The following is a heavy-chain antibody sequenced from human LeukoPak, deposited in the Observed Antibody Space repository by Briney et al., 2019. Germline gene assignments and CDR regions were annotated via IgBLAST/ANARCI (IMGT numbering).Heavy chain of an antibody. D-gene: IGHD4-23*01. CDR3: ARTVADNWFDP. V-gene: IGHV1-8*01. Sequence: GASVKVSCKASGYTFTTYEINWVRQATGQGLEWMGWMNPNSGDTAYAQKFQGRITMTRSTSISTAYMELSSLRSEDTAVYYCARTVADNWFDPWGQGTLVTVSS. CDR2: MNPNSGDT. CDR1: GYTFTTYE. J-gene: IGHJ5*02.